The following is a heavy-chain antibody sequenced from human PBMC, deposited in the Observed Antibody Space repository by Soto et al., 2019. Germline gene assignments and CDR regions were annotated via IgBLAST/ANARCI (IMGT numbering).Heavy chain of an antibody. CDR2: IYYSGGT. CDR1: GGSISSYY. Sequence: SETLSLTCTVSGGSISSYYWSWIRQPPGKGLEWIGYIYYSGGTNYNPSLKSRVTISVDTSKNQFSLKLSSVTAADTAVYYCARVQPGNYYDSSGYYWFDPWGQGTLVTVSA. V-gene: IGHV4-59*01. CDR3: ARVQPGNYYDSSGYYWFDP. J-gene: IGHJ5*02. D-gene: IGHD3-22*01.